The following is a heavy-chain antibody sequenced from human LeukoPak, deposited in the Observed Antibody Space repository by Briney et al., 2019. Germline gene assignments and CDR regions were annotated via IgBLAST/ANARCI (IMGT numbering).Heavy chain of an antibody. Sequence: SVKVSCKASGYTFTSYAMHWVRQAPGQRLEWMGWINAGNGNTKYSQRFQGRVTITRDTSASTAYMELSSLRSEDTAVYYCARDGEAVAGDYWGQGTLVTVSS. CDR1: GYTFTSYA. CDR3: ARDGEAVAGDY. CDR2: INAGNGNT. V-gene: IGHV1-3*01. J-gene: IGHJ4*02. D-gene: IGHD6-19*01.